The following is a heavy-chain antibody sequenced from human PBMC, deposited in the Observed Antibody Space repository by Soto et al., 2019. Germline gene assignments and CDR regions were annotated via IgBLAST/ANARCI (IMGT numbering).Heavy chain of an antibody. V-gene: IGHV4-59*01. CDR2: IYDTGISGYTPST. CDR1: GCSITSSY. J-gene: IGHJ6*02. Sequence: EILSLTFTVSGCSITSSYWSWIRLPPGKGLEWIAYIYDTGISGYTPSTSYNPSLKSRVTMSVDTSKSQFSLKLTSVTAADTAVYYCARGEDAFFYYGLDVWGQGITVTVSS. CDR3: ARGEDAFFYYGLDV.